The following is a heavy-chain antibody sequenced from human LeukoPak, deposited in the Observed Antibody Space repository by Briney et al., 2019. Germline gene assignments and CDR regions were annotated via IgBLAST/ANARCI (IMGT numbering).Heavy chain of an antibody. CDR2: IGVGGRPT. CDR3: AKNTWKSSDSGRGRMDV. J-gene: IGHJ6*02. D-gene: IGHD3-10*01. V-gene: IGHV3-48*01. Sequence: GGSLRLSCAASGFSFSHYSMTWARQASGRGLEWISYIGVGGRPTNYADSVKARFTISRDDAQNSLYLQMNSLRAEDTAVYYCAKNTWKSSDSGRGRMDVWGQGTTVTVSS. CDR1: GFSFSHYS.